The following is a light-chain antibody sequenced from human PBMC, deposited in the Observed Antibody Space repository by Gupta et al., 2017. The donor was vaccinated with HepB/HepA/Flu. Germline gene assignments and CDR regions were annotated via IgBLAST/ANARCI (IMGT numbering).Light chain of an antibody. J-gene: IGKJ5*01. V-gene: IGKV2-28*01. CDR3: MQALQTPIT. Sequence: DIVMTQSPLSLPVTPGEPASISCRSSQSLLHSNGYNYLDWYLQKPGQSPQLLIYLGSNRASGVPDRFSGSGSGTDFTLKISRVEAEDVGVYYCMQALQTPITFGQGTRRE. CDR1: QSLLHSNGYNY. CDR2: LGS.